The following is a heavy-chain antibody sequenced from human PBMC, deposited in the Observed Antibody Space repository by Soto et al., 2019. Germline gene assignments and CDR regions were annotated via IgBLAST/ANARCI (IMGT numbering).Heavy chain of an antibody. D-gene: IGHD4-17*01. CDR1: GYTFSIYD. Sequence: QVQLVQSGAEVKKPGASVKVSCKASGYTFSIYDINWVRQATGQGLEWMGWMIPNSGKIGYAQKFQRRLTMTRNTSISTAYRELSRLRSEDTAVYYCASDYGDYSGDYWGQGTLVTVSS. CDR3: ASDYGDYSGDY. V-gene: IGHV1-8*01. J-gene: IGHJ4*02. CDR2: MIPNSGKI.